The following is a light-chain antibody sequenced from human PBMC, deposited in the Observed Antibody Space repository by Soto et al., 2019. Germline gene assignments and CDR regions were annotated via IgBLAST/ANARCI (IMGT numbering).Light chain of an antibody. J-gene: IGKJ2*01. V-gene: IGKV3-20*01. Sequence: EVVLTQSPGTLSLSPGEIATLSCRASENVSNNYLAWYQQKPGQAPRLLIFGSSDRAAGIPDRFSGSVSGTDFTLTISRLEPEDFAVYYCQQYGSSPPYTFGQGTKLEIK. CDR1: ENVSNNY. CDR3: QQYGSSPPYT. CDR2: GSS.